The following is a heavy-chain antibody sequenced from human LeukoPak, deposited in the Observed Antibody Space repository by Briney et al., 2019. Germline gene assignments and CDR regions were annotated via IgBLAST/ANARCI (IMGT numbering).Heavy chain of an antibody. Sequence: GESLKISCEGSGYSFTSYWIGWLRQMPGKGLEWMGIIYPGDSDTRYSPTFRGQVTISADDSISTAYLQWSSLKASDTTMYYCARLIGFCSTTNCYWDYWGQGTLVTVSS. CDR1: GYSFTSYW. J-gene: IGHJ4*02. D-gene: IGHD2-2*01. CDR2: IYPGDSDT. V-gene: IGHV5-51*01. CDR3: ARLIGFCSTTNCYWDY.